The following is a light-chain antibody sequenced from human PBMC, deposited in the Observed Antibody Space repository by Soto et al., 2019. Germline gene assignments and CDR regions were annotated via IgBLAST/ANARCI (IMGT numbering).Light chain of an antibody. CDR1: SSDVGSYNL. CDR3: CSYAGSDTYGV. CDR2: EDS. V-gene: IGLV2-23*01. J-gene: IGLJ2*01. Sequence: QSALTQPASVSGSPGQSITISCTGSSSDVGSYNLVSWYQQYSGKAPKLIIYEDSKRPSGISNRFSGSKSHNTASLTISGLHAEDEADYYCCSYAGSDTYGVFGRGTKLTVL.